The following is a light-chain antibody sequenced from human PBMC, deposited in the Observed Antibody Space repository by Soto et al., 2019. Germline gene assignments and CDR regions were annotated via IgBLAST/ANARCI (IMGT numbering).Light chain of an antibody. CDR2: DAS. CDR3: QQYGSSPLT. CDR1: QSVSSNY. V-gene: IGKV3D-20*01. Sequence: EIVLTQSPATLSLSPGEGVTLSCGASQSVSSNYLAWYQQKPGLAPRLLISDASNRATGIPDRFSGGGSGTDFTPTISRLEPEDFAMYYCQQYGSSPLTFGGGTKVEIK. J-gene: IGKJ4*01.